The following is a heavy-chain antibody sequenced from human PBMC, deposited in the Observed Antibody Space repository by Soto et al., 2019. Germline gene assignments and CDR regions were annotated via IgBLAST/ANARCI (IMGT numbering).Heavy chain of an antibody. J-gene: IGHJ5*02. CDR2: IIPIFGTA. CDR1: GGTFSSYA. CDR3: ASDYCSSTSCYSYRNWFDP. V-gene: IGHV1-69*13. D-gene: IGHD2-2*01. Sequence: SVKVSCKASGGTFSSYAISWVRQAPGQGLEWMGGIIPIFGTANYAQKFQGRVTITADESTSTAYMELSSLRSEDTAVYYCASDYCSSTSCYSYRNWFDPSGQGTLVTVSS.